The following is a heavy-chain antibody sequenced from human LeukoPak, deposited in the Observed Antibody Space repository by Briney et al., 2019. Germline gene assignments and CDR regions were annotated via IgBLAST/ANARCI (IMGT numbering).Heavy chain of an antibody. Sequence: SQTLSLTCAISGDSVSSNSATWTWIRQSPSRGLEWLGGTYFRSKWYNDSAESVKSRISINPDTSKNQFSLQLSSVTPEDTAVYFCGRGGNGIDIWGQGTTVIVSS. V-gene: IGHV6-1*01. D-gene: IGHD2-8*01. J-gene: IGHJ3*02. CDR2: TYFRSKWYN. CDR3: GRGGNGIDI. CDR1: GDSVSSNSAT.